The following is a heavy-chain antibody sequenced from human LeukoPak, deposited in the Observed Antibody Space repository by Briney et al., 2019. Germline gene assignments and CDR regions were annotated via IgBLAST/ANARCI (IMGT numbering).Heavy chain of an antibody. CDR1: GYTFTGYY. CDR2: INPNSGGT. V-gene: IGHV1-2*06. Sequence: ASVKVSCKASGYTFTGYYMHWVRQAPGQGLEWMGRINPNSGGTNYAQKFQGRVTMTRDTSISTAYMELSRLRSDDTAVYYCARVSAREVMVDYWGQGTLVTVSS. CDR3: ARVSAREVMVDY. D-gene: IGHD2-21*01. J-gene: IGHJ4*02.